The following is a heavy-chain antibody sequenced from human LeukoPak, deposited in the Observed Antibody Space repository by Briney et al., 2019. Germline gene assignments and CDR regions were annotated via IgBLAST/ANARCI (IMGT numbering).Heavy chain of an antibody. V-gene: IGHV3-7*01. CDR1: GFTFSSYW. J-gene: IGHJ4*02. CDR2: IKQDGSEK. Sequence: GGSLRLSCAASGFTFSSYWMTWVRQAPGKGLEWVANIKQDGSEKYYVDSVRGRFTISRDNAKNSLYLQMNSLRAEDTAVYYCARFCTSCSKSLFDSWGQGTLVTVSS. D-gene: IGHD2-2*01. CDR3: ARFCTSCSKSLFDS.